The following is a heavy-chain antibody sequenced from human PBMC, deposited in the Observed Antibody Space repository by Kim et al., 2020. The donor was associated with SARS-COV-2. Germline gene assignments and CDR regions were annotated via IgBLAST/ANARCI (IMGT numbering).Heavy chain of an antibody. CDR1: GYTFTTSS. Sequence: ASVKVSCKTSGYTFTTSSISWVRQAPGQGLEWMAWISPYNGNTNYAQKVQGRVTITTDTPTSTAYMELRSLRSDDTAVYYCARGDSSSGFDCWGQGTLVTVSS. D-gene: IGHD6-6*01. CDR3: ARGDSSSGFDC. J-gene: IGHJ4*02. CDR2: ISPYNGNT. V-gene: IGHV1-18*01.